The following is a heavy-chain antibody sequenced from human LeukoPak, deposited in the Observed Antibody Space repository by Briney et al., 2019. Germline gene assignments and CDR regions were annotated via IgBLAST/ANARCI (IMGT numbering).Heavy chain of an antibody. V-gene: IGHV3-21*01. J-gene: IGHJ4*02. CDR1: GFTFGSYT. Sequence: GGSLRLSCAASGFTFGSYTMNWVRQAPGKGLEWVSSISGSSTYTFYADSVMGRFTISRDNAKNSLYLHMSSLRAEDTAVYYCARVRDLYRDYWGQGILVTVSS. CDR2: ISGSSTYT. CDR3: ARVRDLYRDY. D-gene: IGHD5-12*01.